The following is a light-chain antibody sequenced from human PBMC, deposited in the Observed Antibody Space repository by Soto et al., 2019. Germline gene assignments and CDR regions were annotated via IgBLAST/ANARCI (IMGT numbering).Light chain of an antibody. CDR2: AVT. J-gene: IGLJ1*01. CDR1: SSDVGAFNY. Sequence: QSVLTQPASVSGSSGQSITISCTGTSSDVGAFNYVSWYQQHPGKAPKLMISAVTNRPSGVSNRFSGSKSGNTASLTISGLQAEDEADYYCSAYTNDKPYVFGTGTQRTVL. V-gene: IGLV2-14*03. CDR3: SAYTNDKPYV.